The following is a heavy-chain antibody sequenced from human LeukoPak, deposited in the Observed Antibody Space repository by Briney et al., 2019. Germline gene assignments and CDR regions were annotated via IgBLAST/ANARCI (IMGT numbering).Heavy chain of an antibody. CDR2: IKRDGSEK. V-gene: IGHV3-7*03. J-gene: IGHJ4*02. CDR3: ATVSTTVTNLFDS. D-gene: IGHD4-17*01. Sequence: GGSLRLSCEASGFTFSNYWMSWVSQTPEKGLEWVANIKRDGSEKYYGDSVKGRFTISRDNARKSLYLQMSSLRAEDTAVYYCATVSTTVTNLFDSWGQGTLVTVSS. CDR1: GFTFSNYW.